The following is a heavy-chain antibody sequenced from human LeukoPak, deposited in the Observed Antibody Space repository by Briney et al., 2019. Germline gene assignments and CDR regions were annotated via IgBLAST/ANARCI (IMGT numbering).Heavy chain of an antibody. CDR3: ARGVLLWFGELVKGFYFDY. V-gene: IGHV4-59*01. Sequence: SETPSLTCTVSGGSISSYYWSWIRQPPGKGLEWIGYIYYSGSTNYNPSLKSRVTISVGTSKNQFSLKLSSVTAADTAVYYCARGVLLWFGELVKGFYFDYWGQGTLVTVSS. CDR1: GGSISSYY. CDR2: IYYSGST. J-gene: IGHJ4*02. D-gene: IGHD3-10*01.